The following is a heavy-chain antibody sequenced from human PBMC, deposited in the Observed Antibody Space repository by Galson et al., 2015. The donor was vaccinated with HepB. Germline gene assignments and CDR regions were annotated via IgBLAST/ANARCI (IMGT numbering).Heavy chain of an antibody. Sequence: SLRLSCAASAFKFNDYDMHWVRQAPGKGLEWVATISHDGTSRYYGDSVKGRFAVSRANSENKLFLQMSGLRSEDTALYFCARGGTYYGSGNYSPFDPWGRGTLVTVSS. CDR2: ISHDGTSR. CDR1: AFKFNDYD. D-gene: IGHD3-10*01. CDR3: ARGGTYYGSGNYSPFDP. V-gene: IGHV3-30*09. J-gene: IGHJ5*02.